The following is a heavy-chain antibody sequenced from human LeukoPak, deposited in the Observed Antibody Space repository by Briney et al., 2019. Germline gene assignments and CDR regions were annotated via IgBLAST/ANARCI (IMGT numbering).Heavy chain of an antibody. D-gene: IGHD3-9*01. CDR3: ARGHGGYDILTGAADY. CDR2: MNPTRGNT. J-gene: IGHJ4*02. Sequence: GASVKVSCKASGYTFTSYDINWVRQATGQGLEWMGWMNPTRGNTAYEKKFQGRVTMTRTTSISTAYMELSSLRSEDTAVYYCARGHGGYDILTGAADYWGQGTLVTVSS. V-gene: IGHV1-8*01. CDR1: GYTFTSYD.